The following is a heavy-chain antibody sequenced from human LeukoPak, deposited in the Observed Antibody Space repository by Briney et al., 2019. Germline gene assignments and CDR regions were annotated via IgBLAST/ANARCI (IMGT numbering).Heavy chain of an antibody. D-gene: IGHD2-2*01. CDR3: ARDAEDIVVVPAAPDV. V-gene: IGHV3-30*03. Sequence: PGRSLRLSCAASGFTFSGYSIHWVRQAPGKGLEWVAVISYDGSNKYYADSVKGRFTISRDNSKNTLYLQMNSLRAEDTAVYYCARDAEDIVVVPAAPDVWGKGTTVTVSS. J-gene: IGHJ6*04. CDR2: ISYDGSNK. CDR1: GFTFSGYS.